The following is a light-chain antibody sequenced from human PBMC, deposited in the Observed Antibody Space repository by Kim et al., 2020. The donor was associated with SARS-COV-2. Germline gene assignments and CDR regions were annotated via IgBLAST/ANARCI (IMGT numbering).Light chain of an antibody. CDR1: QSVTSSY. CDR3: HQFDSSPRT. Sequence: SQGEIAALSCRASQSVTSSYLAWYQHKPGQAPRLLIYGASTRATGIPDRFSGSGSGTDFTLTISRLEPEDFAVYYCHQFDSSPRTFGQGTKVDIK. CDR2: GAS. J-gene: IGKJ1*01. V-gene: IGKV3-20*01.